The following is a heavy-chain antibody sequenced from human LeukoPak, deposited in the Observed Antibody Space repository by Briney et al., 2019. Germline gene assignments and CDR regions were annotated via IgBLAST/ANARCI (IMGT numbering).Heavy chain of an antibody. D-gene: IGHD3-22*01. J-gene: IGHJ4*02. V-gene: IGHV4-34*01. CDR3: ARGVDYDSSGYYSITTAYYFDY. Sequence: IPSETLSLTCAVYGGSFSGYYWSWIRQPPGKGLEWIGEINHSGSTNYNPSLKSRVPISVDTSKNQFSLKLSSVTAADTAVYYCARGVDYDSSGYYSITTAYYFDYWGQGTLVTVSS. CDR1: GGSFSGYY. CDR2: INHSGST.